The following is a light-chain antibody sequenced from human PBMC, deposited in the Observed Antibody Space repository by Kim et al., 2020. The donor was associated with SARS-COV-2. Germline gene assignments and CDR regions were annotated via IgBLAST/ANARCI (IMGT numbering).Light chain of an antibody. CDR2: GKN. CDR3: NSRDSSGNHWV. V-gene: IGLV3-19*01. Sequence: LRQTVWITCQGDSLRSYYASWYQQKPGQAPVLVIYGKNNRPSGIPDRFSGSSSGNTASLTITGAQAEDEADYYCNSRDSSGNHWVFGGGTQLTVL. J-gene: IGLJ3*02. CDR1: SLRSYY.